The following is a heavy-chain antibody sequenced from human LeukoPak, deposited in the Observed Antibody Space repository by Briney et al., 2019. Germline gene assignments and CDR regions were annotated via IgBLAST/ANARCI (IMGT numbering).Heavy chain of an antibody. Sequence: GASVKVSCKASGYTFSIYNMHWVRQAPGQGLEWMGIINPSGGTSYAQKLQGRITLTRDTSTLYMELSSLRSEDTAVYYCAREGVAGTGLDYWGQGTLVTVSS. J-gene: IGHJ4*02. CDR2: INPSGGT. D-gene: IGHD6-13*01. V-gene: IGHV1-46*01. CDR3: AREGVAGTGLDY. CDR1: GYTFSIYN.